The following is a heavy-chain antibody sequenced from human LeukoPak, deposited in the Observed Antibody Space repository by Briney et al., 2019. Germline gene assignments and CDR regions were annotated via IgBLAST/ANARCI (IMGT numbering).Heavy chain of an antibody. D-gene: IGHD2-2*01. CDR2: ISSSSSYI. Sequence: GGSLRLSCGASGFTFSSYSINWVRQAPGKGLEWVSSISSSSSYIYYADSVKGRFTISRDNAKNSLYLQMNSLRAEDTAVYYCARAPTVLVGYCSSSSCQADYWGQGTLVTVSS. V-gene: IGHV3-21*01. CDR1: GFTFSSYS. J-gene: IGHJ4*02. CDR3: ARAPTVLVGYCSSSSCQADY.